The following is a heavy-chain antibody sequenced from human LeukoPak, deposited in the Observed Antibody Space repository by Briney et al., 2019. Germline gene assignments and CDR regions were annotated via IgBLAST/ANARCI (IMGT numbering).Heavy chain of an antibody. D-gene: IGHD3-22*01. CDR1: GFTFSSYG. CDR2: ISGSGGTT. Sequence: GGTLRLSCAASGFTFSSYGMSWVRQAPGKGLECVSGISGSGGTTYYADSVKGRFTISRDNAKNSLYLQMNSLRAEDTAVYFCASGTLLQHRKTVFSAFDYWGQGTLVTVSS. J-gene: IGHJ4*02. V-gene: IGHV3-23*01. CDR3: ASGTLLQHRKTVFSAFDY.